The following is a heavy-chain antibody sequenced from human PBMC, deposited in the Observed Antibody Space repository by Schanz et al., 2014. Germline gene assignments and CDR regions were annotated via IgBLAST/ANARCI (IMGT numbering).Heavy chain of an antibody. J-gene: IGHJ6*03. Sequence: QVQLVQSGAEVKKPGSSMKVSCKASGGTFNSYTISWVRQARGQGLEWVGRFIPILDVGNYAQQFQGRVTFTADKSTSTAYMELSSLRSEDTAVYYCARLGTGMAVAGSVIDSYYYYMDVWGEGITVIVSS. D-gene: IGHD6-19*01. CDR1: GGTFNSYT. V-gene: IGHV1-69*02. CDR2: FIPILDVG. CDR3: ARLGTGMAVAGSVIDSYYYYMDV.